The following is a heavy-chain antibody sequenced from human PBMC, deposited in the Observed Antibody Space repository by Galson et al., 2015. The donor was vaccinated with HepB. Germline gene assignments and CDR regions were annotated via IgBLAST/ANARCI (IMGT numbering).Heavy chain of an antibody. Sequence: SLRLSCAASGFPFNNAWMTWVRQAPGMGLEWVGRIKSKTDGETTDYAAPVKGRFTISRDDSKNRLYLQMNSLKTEDTAVSYCTTDVYYSTYWSWLDPWGQGTLVTVSS. CDR1: GFPFNNAW. CDR3: TTDVYYSTYWSWLDP. CDR2: IKSKTDGETT. J-gene: IGHJ5*02. D-gene: IGHD2-8*02. V-gene: IGHV3-15*01.